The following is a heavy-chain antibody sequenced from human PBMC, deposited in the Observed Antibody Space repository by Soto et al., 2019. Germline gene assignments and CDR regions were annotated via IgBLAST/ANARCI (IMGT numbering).Heavy chain of an antibody. D-gene: IGHD6-13*01. CDR2: IYYSGST. V-gene: IGHV4-59*12. CDR1: GGSISSYY. J-gene: IGHJ4*02. CDR3: ARTYSSSWSPFDY. Sequence: SETLSLTCTVSGGSISSYYWSWIRQPPGKGLEWIGYIYYSGSTNYNPSLKSRVTISVDTSKNQFSLKLSSVTAADTGVYYCARTYSSSWSPFDYWGQGTQVTVSS.